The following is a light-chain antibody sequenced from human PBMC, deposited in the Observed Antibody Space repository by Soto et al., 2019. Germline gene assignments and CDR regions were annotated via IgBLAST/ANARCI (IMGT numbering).Light chain of an antibody. CDR2: GAS. J-gene: IGKJ4*01. V-gene: IGKV3-15*01. CDR1: QSVSTN. CDR3: QQYNEWPLP. Sequence: ETVMTQSPATLSVSPGERATLSCGASQSVSTNLAWYQQKPGQVPRLLIYGASTRASDIPARFSGSGSGTGFPLPLSSLPSEDFAVYYCQQYNEWPLPFGGGTKVEIQ.